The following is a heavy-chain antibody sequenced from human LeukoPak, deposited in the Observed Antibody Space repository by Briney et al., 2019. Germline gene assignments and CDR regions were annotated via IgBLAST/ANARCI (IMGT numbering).Heavy chain of an antibody. J-gene: IGHJ4*02. D-gene: IGHD3-22*01. V-gene: IGHV3-30*18. CDR2: ISYDGSNK. Sequence: PGRSLRLSCAASGFTFSSYGMHWVRQAPGKGLEWVAVISYDGSNKYYADSVKGRFTISRDNSKNTLYLQMNSLRAEDTAVYYCANGRHVVNNGYYRWDYWGQGTLVTVSS. CDR3: ANGRHVVNNGYYRWDY. CDR1: GFTFSSYG.